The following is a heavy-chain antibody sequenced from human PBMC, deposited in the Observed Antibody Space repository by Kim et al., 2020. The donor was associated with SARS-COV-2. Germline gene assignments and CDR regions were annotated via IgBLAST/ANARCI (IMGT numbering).Heavy chain of an antibody. CDR3: ARSIAVAGVGDFDY. D-gene: IGHD6-19*01. CDR2: ISAYNGNT. Sequence: ASVKVSCKASGYTFTSYGISWVRQAPGQGLEWMGWISAYNGNTNYAQKLQGRVTMTTDTSTSTAYMELRSLRSDDTAVYYCARSIAVAGVGDFDYWGQGTLVTVSS. CDR1: GYTFTSYG. J-gene: IGHJ4*02. V-gene: IGHV1-18*01.